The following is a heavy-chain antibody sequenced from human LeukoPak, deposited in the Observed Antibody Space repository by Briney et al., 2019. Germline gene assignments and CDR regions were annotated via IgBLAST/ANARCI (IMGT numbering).Heavy chain of an antibody. J-gene: IGHJ4*02. CDR1: RFTFSTYS. CDR2: ISGSNPGT. Sequence: GGSLRLSCAASRFTFSTYSMSWVRQTPGKGLEWVAAISGSNPGTYHASSVRGRFTISRDNSKNTLHLQMNGLRAEDAAIYYCANASVRHCSGAFCYHFDSWGQGTLVTVSS. V-gene: IGHV3-23*01. CDR3: ANASVRHCSGAFCYHFDS. D-gene: IGHD2-15*01.